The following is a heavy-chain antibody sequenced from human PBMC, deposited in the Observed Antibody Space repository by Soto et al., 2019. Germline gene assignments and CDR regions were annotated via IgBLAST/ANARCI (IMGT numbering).Heavy chain of an antibody. J-gene: IGHJ4*02. V-gene: IGHV3-74*01. Sequence: GGSLRLSCAASGFTFRSYWMHWVRQAPGKGLVWVSRINRGGSSTSYADSVKGRVTISRDTAKNTLYLQMNSLRAEDTAVYYCAREIVTTGEYYFDSWGLGTLVTVSS. CDR1: GFTFRSYW. D-gene: IGHD1-1*01. CDR2: INRGGSST. CDR3: AREIVTTGEYYFDS.